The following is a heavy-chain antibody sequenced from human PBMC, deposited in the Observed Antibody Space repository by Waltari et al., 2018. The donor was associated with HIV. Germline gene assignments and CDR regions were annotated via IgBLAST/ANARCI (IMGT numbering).Heavy chain of an antibody. J-gene: IGHJ4*02. V-gene: IGHV1-2*06. CDR2: INPNSGGT. Sequence: QVQLVQSGAEVKKPGASVTVSCKASGYTFTGYYMHWVRWAPGQGLEWMGRINPNSGGTNYAQKFQGRVTMTRDTSISTAYMELSRLRSDDTAVYYCARGQYDSSPALDYWVQGTLVTVSS. D-gene: IGHD3-22*01. CDR3: ARGQYDSSPALDY. CDR1: GYTFTGYY.